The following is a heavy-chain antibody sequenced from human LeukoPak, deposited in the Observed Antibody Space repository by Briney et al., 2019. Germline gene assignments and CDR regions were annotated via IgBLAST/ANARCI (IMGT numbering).Heavy chain of an antibody. Sequence: GGSLRLSCAAFGFTFSNYWMHWVRQVPGKGLVWVSRINKDGTITDYADSVKGRVTISRDNTKNTLYLQMNSLRAEDTAVYYCAKDSAAGTDYWGQGTLVTVSS. D-gene: IGHD6-13*01. CDR3: AKDSAAGTDY. J-gene: IGHJ4*02. V-gene: IGHV3-74*01. CDR1: GFTFSNYW. CDR2: INKDGTIT.